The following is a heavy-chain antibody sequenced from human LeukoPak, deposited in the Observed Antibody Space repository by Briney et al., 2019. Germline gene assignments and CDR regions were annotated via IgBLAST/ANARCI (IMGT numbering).Heavy chain of an antibody. CDR3: ARESGAVRFLEWLYTKPYNWFDP. Sequence: ASVKVSCKASGYTFTSYYMHWVRQAPGQGLEWMGIINPSGGSTSYAQKFQGRVTMTRDTSTSTVYMELSSLRSEDTAVYYCARESGAVRFLEWLYTKPYNWFDPWGQGTLVTVPS. V-gene: IGHV1-46*01. D-gene: IGHD3-3*01. J-gene: IGHJ5*02. CDR1: GYTFTSYY. CDR2: INPSGGST.